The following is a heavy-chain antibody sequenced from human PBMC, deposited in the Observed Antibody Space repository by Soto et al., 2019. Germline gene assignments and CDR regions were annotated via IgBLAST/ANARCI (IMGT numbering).Heavy chain of an antibody. CDR3: ARLSLSWGRLLDY. CDR2: IDHSGST. CDR1: EGNIIDYD. J-gene: IGHJ4*02. D-gene: IGHD5-12*01. Sequence: SQTNRVTSTVEEGNIIDYDWRWISKPPGKGLEWIGEIDHSGSTNYNPSLKSRVTISVDTSKNQFSLNLNSVTAADTAVYYCARLSLSWGRLLDYWGQGALVTVSS. V-gene: IGHV4-34*01.